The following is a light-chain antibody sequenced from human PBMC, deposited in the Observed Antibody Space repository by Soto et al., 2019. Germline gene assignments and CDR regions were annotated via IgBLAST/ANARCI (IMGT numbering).Light chain of an antibody. J-gene: IGLJ2*01. Sequence: QSVLTQPPSASGTPGQRVTISCSGSSSNIGSNTVNWYQQLPGTAPKLLIYSNNQRPSGVPDRFSGSKSGTSASLAISGLQSEVEADYYCAAWDDSLNGHVVFGGGTKLTVL. CDR2: SNN. CDR1: SSNIGSNT. V-gene: IGLV1-44*01. CDR3: AAWDDSLNGHVV.